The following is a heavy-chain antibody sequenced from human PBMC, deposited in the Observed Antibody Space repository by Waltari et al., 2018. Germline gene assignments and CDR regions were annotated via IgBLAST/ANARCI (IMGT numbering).Heavy chain of an antibody. V-gene: IGHV1-69*08. J-gene: IGHJ3*02. CDR3: AKDCSGGSCSRSDAFDI. D-gene: IGHD2-15*01. Sequence: QVQLVQSGAEVKKPGSSVKVSCKASGGTFSSYAISWVRQDPGQGLEWMGRIIPIFGTANYAQKFQGRVTITADKSTSTAYMELSSLRSEDTAVYYCAKDCSGGSCSRSDAFDIWGQGTMVTVSS. CDR1: GGTFSSYA. CDR2: IIPIFGTA.